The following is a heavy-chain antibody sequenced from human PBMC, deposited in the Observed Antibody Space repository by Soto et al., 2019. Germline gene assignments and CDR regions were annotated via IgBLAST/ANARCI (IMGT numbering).Heavy chain of an antibody. J-gene: IGHJ4*02. D-gene: IGHD6-19*01. CDR1: GFTFSSYG. CDR2: IWYDGSNK. V-gene: IGHV3-33*01. Sequence: GGSLRLSCAASGFTFSSYGMHWVRQAPGKGLEWVAVIWYDGSNKYYADSVKGRFTISRDNSKNTLYLQMNSLRAEDTAVYYCARDRSNSSDFDYWGQGTLVTVSS. CDR3: ARDRSNSSDFDY.